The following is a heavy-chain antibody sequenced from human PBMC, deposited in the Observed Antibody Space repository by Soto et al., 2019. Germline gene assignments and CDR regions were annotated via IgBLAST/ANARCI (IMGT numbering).Heavy chain of an antibody. V-gene: IGHV1-46*01. D-gene: IGHD3-9*01. CDR2: ISPSGGST. Sequence: ASVKVSCKASGYIFVSYYMHWVRQAPGQGLERMGIISPSGGSTSFAQNFQGRVTMTRDTSTGTVYMELSSLISEDTAVYYCARGEGWSHFEGLAYWGQGTLVTVYS. J-gene: IGHJ4*02. CDR1: GYIFVSYY. CDR3: ARGEGWSHFEGLAY.